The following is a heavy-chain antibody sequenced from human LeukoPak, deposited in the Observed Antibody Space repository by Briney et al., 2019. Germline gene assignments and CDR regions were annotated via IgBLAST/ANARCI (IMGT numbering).Heavy chain of an antibody. V-gene: IGHV1-2*02. CDR1: GYTFTDYY. D-gene: IGHD6-19*01. Sequence: ASVKVSCKASGYTFTDYYMHWVRQAPGQGLEWMGWINPNSGGTNYAQKFQGRVTMTRDTSIITAYMELSRLRSDDTAVYYCARDSSWLVDIWGQGTMVTVSS. CDR3: ARDSSWLVDI. J-gene: IGHJ3*02. CDR2: INPNSGGT.